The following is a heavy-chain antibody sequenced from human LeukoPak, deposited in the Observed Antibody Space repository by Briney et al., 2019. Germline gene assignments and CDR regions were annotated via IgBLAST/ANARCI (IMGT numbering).Heavy chain of an antibody. CDR3: ARSNNDGDYLGVGFDY. V-gene: IGHV7-4-1*02. J-gene: IGHJ4*02. CDR1: XXTXXXXA. Sequence: VKVSCKAYXXTXXXXAMNWXRXAPGXGLXXMXXIXTNTGNPTYAQGFTGRFVFSLDTSVRTAYLQISSLKAEDTAVYYCARSNNDGDYLGVGFDYWGQGTLVTVSS. D-gene: IGHD4-17*01. CDR2: IXTNTGNP.